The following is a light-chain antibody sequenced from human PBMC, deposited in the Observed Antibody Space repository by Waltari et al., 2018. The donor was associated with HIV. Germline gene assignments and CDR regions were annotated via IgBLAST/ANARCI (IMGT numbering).Light chain of an antibody. CDR3: SSYAGSNNWV. Sequence: QSALTQPPSASGSPGQSVTISCTGTSSDVGGYNYGSWYQQHPGQAPKLMIYEVSKRPSGVPDRFSGSKSGNTASLTVSGLQAEDEADYYCSSYAGSNNWVFGGGTKLIVL. J-gene: IGLJ3*02. V-gene: IGLV2-8*01. CDR2: EVS. CDR1: SSDVGGYNY.